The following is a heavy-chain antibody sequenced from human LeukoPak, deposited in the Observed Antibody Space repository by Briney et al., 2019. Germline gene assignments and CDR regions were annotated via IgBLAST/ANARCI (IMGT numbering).Heavy chain of an antibody. Sequence: GGSLRLSCAASGFTFSSYSMNWVRQAPGKGLDWASSISGSSSYIYYADSVKGRFTISRDNAKNSLYLQMNSLRAEDTAVYYCAREGVYCSSTSCPPDYWGQGTLVTVSS. D-gene: IGHD2-2*01. CDR2: ISGSSSYI. CDR3: AREGVYCSSTSCPPDY. V-gene: IGHV3-21*01. CDR1: GFTFSSYS. J-gene: IGHJ4*02.